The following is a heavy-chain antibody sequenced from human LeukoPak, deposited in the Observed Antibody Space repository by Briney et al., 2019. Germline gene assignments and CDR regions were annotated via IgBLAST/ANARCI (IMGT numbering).Heavy chain of an antibody. Sequence: SSETLSLTCTVSNGPINTYQWSWIRQPPGKGLEWLGNIHYSGSTNYNPSLKSRVTISVDTSKNQFSLKLSSVTAADTAVYYCAREAPSEYCSSTSCYGEYYYYYMDVWGKGTTVTVSS. J-gene: IGHJ6*03. CDR3: AREAPSEYCSSTSCYGEYYYYYMDV. CDR2: IHYSGST. CDR1: NGPINTYQ. D-gene: IGHD2-2*01. V-gene: IGHV4-59*01.